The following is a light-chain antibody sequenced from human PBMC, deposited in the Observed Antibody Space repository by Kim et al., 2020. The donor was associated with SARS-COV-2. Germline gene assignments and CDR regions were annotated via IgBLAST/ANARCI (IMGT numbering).Light chain of an antibody. CDR1: QAISTY. J-gene: IGKJ1*01. CDR2: DAS. Sequence: DIQVTQSPSTLSASVGDRVTITYRASQAISTYLAWYQQKPGKAPDLLTYDASSLEAGVPSRFSGRGSGTEFTLTITNLQPDDFATCYCQEYQTYNFGQGTKVDIK. CDR3: QEYQTYN. V-gene: IGKV1-5*01.